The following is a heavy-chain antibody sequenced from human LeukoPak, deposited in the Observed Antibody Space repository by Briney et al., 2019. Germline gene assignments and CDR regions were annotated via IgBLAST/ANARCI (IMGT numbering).Heavy chain of an antibody. CDR1: GFTFADYA. CDR3: TRYYGSGSFLFDY. Sequence: GGSLRLSCTVSGFTFADYAVSWFRQAPGKGLEWASFIRSKAYGGTTEYAASVKGRFTISRDDSKSIAYLQMNSLKTEDTAVYYCTRYYGSGSFLFDYWGQGTLVTVSS. D-gene: IGHD3-10*01. CDR2: IRSKAYGGTT. J-gene: IGHJ4*02. V-gene: IGHV3-49*03.